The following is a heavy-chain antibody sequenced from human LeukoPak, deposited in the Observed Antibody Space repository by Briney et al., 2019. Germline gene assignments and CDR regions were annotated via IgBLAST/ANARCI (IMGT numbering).Heavy chain of an antibody. Sequence: GESLKISCQGSGYSFSSFWVGWVRQTPGKGLEWMGVVYPDDSAARYSPSFQGQITFSADKSLDTASLQWSSLRASDTGIYFCARSRVWGDSRWAVDYWGQGTPVTVSS. CDR1: GYSFSSFW. J-gene: IGHJ4*02. D-gene: IGHD3-16*01. CDR2: VYPDDSAA. V-gene: IGHV5-51*01. CDR3: ARSRVWGDSRWAVDY.